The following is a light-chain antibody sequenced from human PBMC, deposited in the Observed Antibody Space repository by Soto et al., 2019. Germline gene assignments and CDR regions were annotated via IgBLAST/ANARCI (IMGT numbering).Light chain of an antibody. V-gene: IGKV1-5*03. CDR3: QQYNGYPYT. CDR2: KAS. J-gene: IGKJ2*01. Sequence: DIQMTQSPSTLSAFVGDRVTITCRASQSISTWLAWYQQKPGKAPNLLIYKASNLESGVPSRFSGSGSGTEFTLTISTLQPDDLATYYCQQYNGYPYTFGQGTKLEIK. CDR1: QSISTW.